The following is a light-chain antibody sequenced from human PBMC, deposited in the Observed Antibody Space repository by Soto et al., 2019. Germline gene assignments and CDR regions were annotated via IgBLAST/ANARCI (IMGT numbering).Light chain of an antibody. J-gene: IGKJ5*01. CDR1: QAIRND. Sequence: DIQMTQSPSSLSASVGDRVTITCRASQAIRNDLAWYQQKPGKAPKRLIYAASSLQSGVPSRFSGSGSGTEFTLTISSLQPEDFATYYCLQQNNYPPLTFGQGTRLEIK. CDR3: LQQNNYPPLT. CDR2: AAS. V-gene: IGKV1-17*01.